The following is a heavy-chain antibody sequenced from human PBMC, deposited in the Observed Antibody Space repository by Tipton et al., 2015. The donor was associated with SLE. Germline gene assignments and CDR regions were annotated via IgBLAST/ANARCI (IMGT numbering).Heavy chain of an antibody. CDR3: ARSVVTYYYPGMEV. J-gene: IGHJ6*02. Sequence: TLSLTCTVSGGSISSYYWSWIRQPPGKGLEWIGDASYSGRPNFNPSLKSRVTVSVDTSKNQISLRLSSVTAADSAVYYCARSVVTYYYPGMEVWGQGTMVTVS. V-gene: IGHV4-59*01. CDR1: GGSISSYY. CDR2: ASYSGRP. D-gene: IGHD4-23*01.